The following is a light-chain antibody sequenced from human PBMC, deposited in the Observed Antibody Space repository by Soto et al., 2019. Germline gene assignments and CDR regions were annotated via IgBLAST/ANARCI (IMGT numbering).Light chain of an antibody. CDR1: QGISSA. V-gene: IGKV1-13*02. CDR3: QQFNSYPR. CDR2: DAS. Sequence: AIQLTQSPSSLSASVGDRVTITCRASQGISSALAWYQQKPGKAPKLLIYDASSLESGVPSRFRGSGSGTDFALTISSLKPEDFATYYSQQFNSYPRFGGGTKVEIK. J-gene: IGKJ4*02.